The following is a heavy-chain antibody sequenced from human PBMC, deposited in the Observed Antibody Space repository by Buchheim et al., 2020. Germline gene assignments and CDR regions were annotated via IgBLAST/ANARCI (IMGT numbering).Heavy chain of an antibody. CDR3: ARPMGERQGGDPFPI. J-gene: IGHJ3*02. V-gene: IGHV5-51*01. Sequence: DVQLVQSGAEVKKPGESLKISCKASGYTFTNYWIAWVRQMPGKGLEWMAVINPIDSDTRYSPSFQGHVAISADKSISTTYLQWSTLEASDTAVYYCARPMGERQGGDPFPIWGQGT. CDR1: GYTFTNYW. D-gene: IGHD1-1*01. CDR2: INPIDSDT.